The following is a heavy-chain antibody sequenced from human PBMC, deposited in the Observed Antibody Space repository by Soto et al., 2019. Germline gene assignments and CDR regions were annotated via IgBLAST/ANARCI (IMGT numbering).Heavy chain of an antibody. D-gene: IGHD1-26*01. CDR3: ARVAELRNWFGP. J-gene: IGHJ5*02. CDR1: GGTFSSYA. Sequence: SVKVSCKASGGTFSSYAISWVRQAPGQGLEWMGGIIPIFGTANYAQKFQGRVTITADKSTSTAYMELSSLRSEDTAVYYCARVAELRNWFGPWGQGTLVTVSS. CDR2: IIPIFGTA. V-gene: IGHV1-69*06.